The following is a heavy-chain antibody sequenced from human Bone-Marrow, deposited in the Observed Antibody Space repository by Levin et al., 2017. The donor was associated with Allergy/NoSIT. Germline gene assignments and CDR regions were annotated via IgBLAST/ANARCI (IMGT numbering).Heavy chain of an antibody. D-gene: IGHD5-12*01. Sequence: ASVKVSCKASGYTFTSYYMHWVRQAPGQGLEWMGIINPSGGSTSYAQKFQGRVTMTRDTSTSTVYMELSSLRSEDTAVYYCARDVAPRHYSYYFDYWGQGTLVTVSS. J-gene: IGHJ4*02. CDR3: ARDVAPRHYSYYFDY. CDR2: INPSGGST. V-gene: IGHV1-46*01. CDR1: GYTFTSYY.